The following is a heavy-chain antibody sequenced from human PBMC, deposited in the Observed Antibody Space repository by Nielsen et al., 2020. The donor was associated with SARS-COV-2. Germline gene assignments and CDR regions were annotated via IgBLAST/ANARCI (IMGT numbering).Heavy chain of an antibody. Sequence: SETLSLTCTVSSGSFRSGSYYWTWIRQPPEKGLVWIVYIYDSGNTNYNPSLKSRVTISVDTSRNQFSLKLTSVTAADAAVYYCARGSDEGLALWGQGTLVTVSS. J-gene: IGHJ4*02. CDR1: SGSFRSGSYY. CDR3: ARGSDEGLAL. V-gene: IGHV4-61*01. CDR2: IYDSGNT. D-gene: IGHD3-3*01.